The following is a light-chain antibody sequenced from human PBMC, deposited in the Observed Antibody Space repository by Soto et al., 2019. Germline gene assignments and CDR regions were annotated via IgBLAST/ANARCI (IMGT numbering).Light chain of an antibody. Sequence: DIHMTQSPSTLSASVEDRVTITCRASQSISTWLAWYQQKPGKAPKLLIYKASSLRNGVPSRFSGSGSGTEFTLTIYSLQPDDFASYYCQQYNGYPHTFGQGTKVDIK. V-gene: IGKV1-5*03. CDR3: QQYNGYPHT. J-gene: IGKJ2*01. CDR1: QSISTW. CDR2: KAS.